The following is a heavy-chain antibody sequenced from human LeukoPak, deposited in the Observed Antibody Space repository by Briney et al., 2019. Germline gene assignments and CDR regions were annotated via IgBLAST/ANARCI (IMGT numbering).Heavy chain of an antibody. D-gene: IGHD3-3*01. CDR1: GYTFTSYG. V-gene: IGHV1-18*01. CDR2: ISAYNGNT. CDR3: ARATYVTIFGVVIPRGWFDP. Sequence: ASVKVSCKASGYTFTSYGVGWVRQAPGQGLEWMGWISAYNGNTNYAQKLQGRVTMTTDTSTSTAYMELRSLRSDDTAVYYCARATYVTIFGVVIPRGWFDPWGQGTLVTVSS. J-gene: IGHJ5*02.